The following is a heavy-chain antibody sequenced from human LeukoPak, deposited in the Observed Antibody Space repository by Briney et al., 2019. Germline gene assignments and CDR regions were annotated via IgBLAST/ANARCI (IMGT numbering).Heavy chain of an antibody. CDR2: IYPGDSDT. Sequence: GEXXKISCKGSGYSFTSYWIGWVRRMPGKGLEWMGIIYPGDSDTRYSPSFQGQVTISADKSISTAYLQWSSLKASDTATYYCARSYYYDSSGYFEPFDYWGQGTLVTVSS. V-gene: IGHV5-51*01. D-gene: IGHD3-22*01. CDR1: GYSFTSYW. CDR3: ARSYYYDSSGYFEPFDY. J-gene: IGHJ4*02.